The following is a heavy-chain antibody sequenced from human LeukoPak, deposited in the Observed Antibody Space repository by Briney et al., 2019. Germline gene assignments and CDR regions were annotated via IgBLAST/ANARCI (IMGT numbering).Heavy chain of an antibody. V-gene: IGHV3-74*01. CDR1: EFTFSSYW. J-gene: IGHJ4*02. CDR2: ISTDGSST. Sequence: GGSLRLSCAASEFTFSSYWMHWVRQAPGKGLVWVSRISTDGSSTSYADSVKGRFTISRDNAENTLYLQMNSLRAEDTAVYYCARVGTGTTRDYWGQGTLVTVSS. D-gene: IGHD1-14*01. CDR3: ARVGTGTTRDY.